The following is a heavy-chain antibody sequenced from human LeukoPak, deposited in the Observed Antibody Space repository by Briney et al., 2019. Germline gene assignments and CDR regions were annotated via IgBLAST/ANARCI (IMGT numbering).Heavy chain of an antibody. CDR1: GGSISSSSYY. Sequence: SETLSLTCTVSGGSISSSSYYWGWIRQPPGKGLEWIGSIYYSGSTYYNPSLKSRVTISVDTSKNQFSLKLSSVTAADTAVYYCARRRGNSGYDFPYFDYWGQGTLVTVSS. V-gene: IGHV4-39*01. J-gene: IGHJ4*02. D-gene: IGHD5-12*01. CDR2: IYYSGST. CDR3: ARRRGNSGYDFPYFDY.